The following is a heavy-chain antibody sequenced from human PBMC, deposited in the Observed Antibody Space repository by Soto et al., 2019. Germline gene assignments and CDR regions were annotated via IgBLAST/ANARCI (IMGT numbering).Heavy chain of an antibody. CDR2: SAPSGGGT. V-gene: IGHV1-46*01. D-gene: IGHD3-16*01. Sequence: QVQLVQSGSEVQKPGASVKVSRKASGYTLIRDNVHWVRQAPGQGLEWVGISAPSGGGTGYAPKFQGRVIFIRDTSTSTVFMKLTSLTSEDTAIYYCARAPTTSSDAYSSPFDYWGQGTLVTVSS. CDR3: ARAPTTSSDAYSSPFDY. J-gene: IGHJ4*02. CDR1: GYTLIRDN.